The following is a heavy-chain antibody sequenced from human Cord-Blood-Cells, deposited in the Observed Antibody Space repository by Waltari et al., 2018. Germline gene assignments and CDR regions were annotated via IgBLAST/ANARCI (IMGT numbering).Heavy chain of an antibody. J-gene: IGHJ4*02. D-gene: IGHD3-3*01. V-gene: IGHV4-34*01. CDR3: ARGNFGVVIMDYFDY. CDR2: INHSAST. CDR1: GGSFSGYY. Sequence: QVQLQQWGAGLLKPSETLSLTCAVYGGSFSGYYWSWIRQPPGKGLEWIGEINHSASTNYNPSLKSRVTISVDTSKNQFSLKLSSVTAADTAVYYCARGNFGVVIMDYFDYWGQGTLVTVSS.